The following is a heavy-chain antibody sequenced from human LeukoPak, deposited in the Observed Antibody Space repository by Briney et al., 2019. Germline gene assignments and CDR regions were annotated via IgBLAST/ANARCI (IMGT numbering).Heavy chain of an antibody. CDR3: ARAQYYDSSGYSNPNFFDP. J-gene: IGHJ5*02. Sequence: ASVKVSCKASGYTFTSHYIDWVRQAPGQGLDWMGRINPSGGSTNYAQKFQDRVTMTRDTSTSTVSMELSGLRSEDTAVYYCARAQYYDSSGYSNPNFFDPWGQGTLVTVSS. CDR2: INPSGGST. V-gene: IGHV1-46*01. D-gene: IGHD3-22*01. CDR1: GYTFTSHY.